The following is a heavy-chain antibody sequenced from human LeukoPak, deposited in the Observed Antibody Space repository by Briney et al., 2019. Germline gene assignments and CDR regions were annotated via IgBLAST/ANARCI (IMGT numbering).Heavy chain of an antibody. D-gene: IGHD2-15*01. J-gene: IGHJ4*02. CDR3: AREGGGGIDY. CDR2: IYYSGST. Sequence: SETLSLTCTVSGASISSYYWSWIRQPPGKGLEWIGYIYYSGSTNYNPSLKSRVTISVDTSKNQFSLKLSSVTAADTAVYYCAREGGGGIDYWGQGTLVTVSS. CDR1: GASISSYY. V-gene: IGHV4-59*01.